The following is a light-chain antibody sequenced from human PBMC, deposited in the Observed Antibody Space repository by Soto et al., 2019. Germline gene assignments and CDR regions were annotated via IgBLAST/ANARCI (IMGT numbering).Light chain of an antibody. Sequence: EIVMTMSAGSLSLSKGEGATLSCIASQSVSTNVAWYQQRPGQPPKLLIFGASSRATGIPARFSGSGSGTDFTLIINRLQPEDFALYFCQHDCRVSPIAFGLGTRLENK. CDR3: QHDCRVSPIA. V-gene: IGKV3-20*01. CDR2: GAS. J-gene: IGKJ5*01. CDR1: QSVSTN.